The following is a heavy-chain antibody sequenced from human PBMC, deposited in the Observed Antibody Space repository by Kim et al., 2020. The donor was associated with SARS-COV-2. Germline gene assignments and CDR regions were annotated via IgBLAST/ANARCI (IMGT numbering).Heavy chain of an antibody. CDR2: INPSGGST. J-gene: IGHJ6*02. CDR1: GYTFTSYY. D-gene: IGHD6-6*01. Sequence: ASVKVSCKASGYTFTSYYMHWVRQAPGQGLEWMGIINPSGGSTSYAQKFQGRVTMTRDTSTSTVYMELSSLRSEDTAVYYCAREGNSSSDYYYYGMDVWGQGTTVTVSS. CDR3: AREGNSSSDYYYYGMDV. V-gene: IGHV1-46*01.